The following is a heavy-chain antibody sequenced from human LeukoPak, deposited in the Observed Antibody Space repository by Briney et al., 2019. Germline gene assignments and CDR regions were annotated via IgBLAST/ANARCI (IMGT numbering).Heavy chain of an antibody. Sequence: ASVKVSCKASGYTFTSYAMHWVRQAPGQRLEWMGWINAGNGNTKYSQKFQGRVTITRDTSASTAYMELSRLRSDDTAVYYCARGGRIAAAGLNRGYWGQGTLVTVSS. CDR2: INAGNGNT. CDR3: ARGGRIAAAGLNRGY. CDR1: GYTFTSYA. V-gene: IGHV1-3*01. J-gene: IGHJ4*02. D-gene: IGHD6-13*01.